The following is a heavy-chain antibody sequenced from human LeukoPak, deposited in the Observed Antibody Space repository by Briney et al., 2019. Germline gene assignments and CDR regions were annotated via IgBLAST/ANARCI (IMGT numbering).Heavy chain of an antibody. CDR1: GFTFISYS. J-gene: IGHJ4*02. D-gene: IGHD3-3*01. V-gene: IGHV3-21*01. CDR3: ARGITIFGVVTGY. Sequence: GGSLRLSCAASGFTFISYSMNWVRQAPGKGLEWVSSISSSSSYIYYADSVKGRFTISRDNAKNSLYLQMNSLRAEDTAVYYCARGITIFGVVTGYWGQGTLVTVSS. CDR2: ISSSSSYI.